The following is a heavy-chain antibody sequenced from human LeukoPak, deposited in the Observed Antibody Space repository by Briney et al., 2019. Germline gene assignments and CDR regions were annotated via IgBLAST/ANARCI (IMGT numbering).Heavy chain of an antibody. V-gene: IGHV3-20*04. CDR1: GFTFGDYG. J-gene: IGHJ4*02. Sequence: GGSLRLSCAASGFTFGDYGMSWVRQAPEKGLEWVSGINWNGGSTGYAGSVRGRFTISRDNAKSTVYLQMNSLRAEDTAVYYCASHALSRDGYNFIDYWGQGTLVTVSS. CDR3: ASHALSRDGYNFIDY. CDR2: INWNGGST. D-gene: IGHD5-24*01.